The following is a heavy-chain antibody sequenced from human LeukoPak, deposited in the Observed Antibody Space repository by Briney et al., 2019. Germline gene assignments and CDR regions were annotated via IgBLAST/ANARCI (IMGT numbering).Heavy chain of an antibody. Sequence: GGSLRLSCAASGFTFSSYSMHWVRQAPGKGLEGVSSISSSSSYIYYADSVKGRFTISRDNAKNSLYLQMNSLRAEDTAVYYCAREPYDSSGYYTWGQGTLVTVSS. CDR3: AREPYDSSGYYT. CDR2: ISSSSSYI. V-gene: IGHV3-21*01. D-gene: IGHD3-22*01. J-gene: IGHJ5*02. CDR1: GFTFSSYS.